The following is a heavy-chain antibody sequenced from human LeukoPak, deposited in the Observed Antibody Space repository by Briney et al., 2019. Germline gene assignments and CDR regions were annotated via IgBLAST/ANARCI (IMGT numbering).Heavy chain of an antibody. CDR2: FYYSGST. D-gene: IGHD1-26*01. CDR1: GGSISSSSYY. J-gene: IGHJ4*02. V-gene: IGHV4-39*07. Sequence: PSETLSLTCTVSGGSISSSSYYWGWIRQPPGKGLEWIGSFYYSGSTYYNPSLKSRVTISVDTSKNQFSLKLSSVTAADTAVYYCARRPVGAKGYFDYWGQGTLVTVSS. CDR3: ARRPVGAKGYFDY.